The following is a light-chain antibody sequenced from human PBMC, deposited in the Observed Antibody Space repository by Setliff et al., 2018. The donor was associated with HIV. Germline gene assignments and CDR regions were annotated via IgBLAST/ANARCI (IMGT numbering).Light chain of an antibody. CDR1: QSISRG. J-gene: IGKJ2*01. CDR2: KAS. V-gene: IGKV1-5*03. Sequence: DIQMTQSPSTLSASVGDRVTITCRASQSISRGLAWYQQKPGKAPRLLIYKASSLESGVPSRFSGSGSGTEFTLTISSLQPDDFATYYCQQYSSLYTFGQGTKVDIK. CDR3: QQYSSLYT.